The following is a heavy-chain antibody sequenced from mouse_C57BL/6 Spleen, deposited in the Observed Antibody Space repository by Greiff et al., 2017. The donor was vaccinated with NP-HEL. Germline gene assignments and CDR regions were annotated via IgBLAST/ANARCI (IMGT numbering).Heavy chain of an antibody. CDR2: IYPGDGDT. CDR3: ARKKDPLTSYFDY. V-gene: IGHV1-80*01. CDR1: GYAFSSYW. Sequence: VQLQQSGAELVKPGASVKISCKASGYAFSSYWMNWVKQRPGKGLEWIGQIYPGDGDTNYNGKFKGKATLTADKSSSTAYMQLSSLTSEDSAVYFCARKKDPLTSYFDYWGQGTTLTVSS. J-gene: IGHJ2*01. D-gene: IGHD4-1*01.